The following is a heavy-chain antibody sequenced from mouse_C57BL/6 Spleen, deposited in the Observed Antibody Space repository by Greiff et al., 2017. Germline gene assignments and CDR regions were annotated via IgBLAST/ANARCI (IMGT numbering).Heavy chain of an antibody. Sequence: VQLQQSGAELVRPGASVKLSCTASGFNIKDDYMHWVKQRPEQGLEWIGWIDPENGDTEYASKFQGKATITADTSSNTAYLQLSSLTSEDTAVYYCTGVTSDYWDQGTTLTVSS. V-gene: IGHV14-4*01. CDR3: TGVTSDY. CDR1: GFNIKDDY. D-gene: IGHD2-2*01. J-gene: IGHJ2*01. CDR2: IDPENGDT.